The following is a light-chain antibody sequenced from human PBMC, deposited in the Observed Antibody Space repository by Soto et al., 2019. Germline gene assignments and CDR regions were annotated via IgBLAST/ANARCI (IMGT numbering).Light chain of an antibody. CDR1: QSLSSSY. CDR3: QQQGT. Sequence: EIVLTQFPGTLSLSPGERATLSCRPSQSLSSSYLVWYQQKPGQAPRHLIYAAWRRATGIPDRFSGSGSATEYTLTISRLEPEDSAVYYCQQQGTFGQGTKLEIK. V-gene: IGKV3-20*01. J-gene: IGKJ2*01. CDR2: AAW.